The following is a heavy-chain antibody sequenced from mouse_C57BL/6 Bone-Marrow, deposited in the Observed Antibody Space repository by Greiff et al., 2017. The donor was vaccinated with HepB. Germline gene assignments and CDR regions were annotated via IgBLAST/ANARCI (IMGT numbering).Heavy chain of an antibody. Sequence: QVQLQQPGAELVMPGASVKLSCKASGYTFTSYWMHWVKQRPGQGLEWIGEIDPSDSYTNYNQKFKGKSTLTVDKSSSTAYMQLSSLTSEDAAVYYCAREEYCGSSPYFDVWGTGTTVTVSS. V-gene: IGHV1-69*01. CDR1: GYTFTSYW. D-gene: IGHD1-1*01. J-gene: IGHJ1*03. CDR3: AREEYCGSSPYFDV. CDR2: IDPSDSYT.